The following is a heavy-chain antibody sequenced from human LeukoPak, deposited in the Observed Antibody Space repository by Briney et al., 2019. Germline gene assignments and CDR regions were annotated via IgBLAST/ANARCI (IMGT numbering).Heavy chain of an antibody. CDR3: ARDIDHDDSSTYSM. CDR1: GFTFDDYA. J-gene: IGHJ4*02. V-gene: IGHV3-9*01. CDR2: ISWNSGSI. D-gene: IGHD3-22*01. Sequence: GGSLRLSCVVSGFTFDDYAKHWVRQAPGKGLEWVSGISWNSGSIGYADSVKGRFTISRDNAKNSLYLQMNSLRAEDTALYYCARDIDHDDSSTYSMWGLGTLVTVSS.